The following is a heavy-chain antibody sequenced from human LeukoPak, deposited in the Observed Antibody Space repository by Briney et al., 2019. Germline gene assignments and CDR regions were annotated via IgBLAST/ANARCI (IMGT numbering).Heavy chain of an antibody. CDR3: VQFELDY. J-gene: IGHJ4*02. D-gene: IGHD1-7*01. V-gene: IGHV1-2*02. CDR1: GYTFTGYY. CDR2: INPNSSVT. Sequence: EASVKVSCKASGYTFTGYYMFWARQAPGQGLEWMGWINPNSSVTNYAQKFQGRVTMTRDTSISTAYMDLSRLRSDDTAVYYCVQFELDYWGQGTLVTVSS.